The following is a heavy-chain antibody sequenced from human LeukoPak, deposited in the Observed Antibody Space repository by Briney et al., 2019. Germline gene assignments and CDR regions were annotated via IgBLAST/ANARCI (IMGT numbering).Heavy chain of an antibody. V-gene: IGHV4-34*01. D-gene: IGHD3-3*01. CDR2: INHSGST. CDR1: GGSFSGYY. Sequence: PSETLSLTCAVYGGSFSGYYWSWIRQPPGKGLEWIGEINHSGSTNYNPSLKSRVTISVDTSKNQFSLKLSSVTAADTAVYYCARDNLLEWSFDYWGQGTLVTVSS. J-gene: IGHJ4*02. CDR3: ARDNLLEWSFDY.